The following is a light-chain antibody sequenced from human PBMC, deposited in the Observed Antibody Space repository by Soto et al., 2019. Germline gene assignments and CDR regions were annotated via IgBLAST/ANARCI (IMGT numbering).Light chain of an antibody. CDR2: SNK. Sequence: QSVLTQPPSASGTPGQRVTISCSGSSSNIGSNYAYWYQQLPGTAPKLLIYSNKYRPSGVPDRFSGSKSGTSASLAISGLRSEDETDYYCAAWDDSLSGWVFGGGTKVTVL. V-gene: IGLV1-47*02. J-gene: IGLJ3*02. CDR3: AAWDDSLSGWV. CDR1: SSNIGSNY.